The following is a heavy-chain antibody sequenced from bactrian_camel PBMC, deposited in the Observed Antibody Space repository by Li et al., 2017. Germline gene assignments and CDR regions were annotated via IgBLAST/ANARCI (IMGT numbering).Heavy chain of an antibody. CDR1: GYTANSYC. V-gene: IGHV3S1*01. J-gene: IGHJ6*01. Sequence: QLVESGGGSVQAGGSLKLSCAASGYTANSYCMAWFRQPLDKPREGVAVIYMGDGSTGYADSVKGRFTISHDNANNTLYLQMNSLKPEDTGIYYCAAAPATRCSARKASDFAYWGQGTQVTVS. CDR3: AAAPATRCSARKASDFAY. D-gene: IGHD4*01. CDR2: IYMGDGST.